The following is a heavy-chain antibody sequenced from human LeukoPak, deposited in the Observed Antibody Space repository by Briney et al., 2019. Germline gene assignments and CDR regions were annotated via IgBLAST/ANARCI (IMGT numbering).Heavy chain of an antibody. CDR2: INPSGGST. D-gene: IGHD3-22*01. V-gene: IGHV1-46*01. Sequence: GASVKVSCKASGYTFTSYYMHWVRQAPGQGLEWMGIINPSGGSTSYAQKFQGRVTMTRDTSTSTVYMELSSLRSEDTAVYYCARDRRNVDSSGYYYDYWGQGTLVTVSS. CDR1: GYTFTSYY. J-gene: IGHJ4*02. CDR3: ARDRRNVDSSGYYYDY.